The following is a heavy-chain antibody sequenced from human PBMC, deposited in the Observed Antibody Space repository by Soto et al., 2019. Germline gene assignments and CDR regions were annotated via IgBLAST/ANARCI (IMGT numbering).Heavy chain of an antibody. CDR1: GGSISSGGYS. CDR2: IYHSGST. CDR3: ARGNDTSNYSPKNFDS. Sequence: PSETLSLTCAVSGGSISSGGYSWSWIRQPPGKGLEWIGYIYHSGSTYYNPSLKSRVTISVDRSNNQFSLKLSSVTAADTAVYYCARGNDTSNYSPKNFDSWGQGTLVTVSS. V-gene: IGHV4-30-2*01. D-gene: IGHD3-22*01. J-gene: IGHJ4*02.